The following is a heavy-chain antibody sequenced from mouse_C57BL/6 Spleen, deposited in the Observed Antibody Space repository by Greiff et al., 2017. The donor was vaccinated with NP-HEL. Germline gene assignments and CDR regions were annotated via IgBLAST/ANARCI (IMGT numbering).Heavy chain of an antibody. CDR1: GYTFTSYW. CDR3: AREGADY. V-gene: IGHV1-69*01. J-gene: IGHJ4*01. CDR2: IDPSDSYT. Sequence: VQLQQPGAELVMPGASVKLSCKASGYTFTSYWMHWVKQRPGQGLEWIGEIDPSDSYTNYNQKFKGKSTLTVDKSSSTAYMQLSSLTSEDSAVYYCAREGADYWGQGTSVTVSS.